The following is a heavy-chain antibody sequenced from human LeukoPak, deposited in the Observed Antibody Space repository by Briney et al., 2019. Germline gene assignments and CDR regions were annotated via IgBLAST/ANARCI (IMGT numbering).Heavy chain of an antibody. CDR1: GGSFSGYY. J-gene: IGHJ3*02. CDR3: ARERQQLLNDAFDI. V-gene: IGHV4-34*01. Sequence: SETLSLTCAVYGGSFSGYYWSWIRQPPGKGLEWIGETNHSGSTNYNPSLKSRVTISVDTSKNQFSLKLSSVTAADTAVYYCARERQQLLNDAFDIWGQGTMVTVSS. CDR2: TNHSGST. D-gene: IGHD6-13*01.